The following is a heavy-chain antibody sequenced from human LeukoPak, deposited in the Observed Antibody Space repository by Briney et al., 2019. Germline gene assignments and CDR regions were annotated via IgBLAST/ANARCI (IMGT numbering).Heavy chain of an antibody. Sequence: SGTLSLTCTVSNGPITSTKWWSWVRQPPGKGLEWIGEISHTGCTNYNPSFNSRVTMSVDKSKNQFSLNLKSVTAADTALYYWASSSLVVVVTYGFDIWGRGTAVTVSS. D-gene: IGHD2-21*01. CDR1: NGPITSTKW. J-gene: IGHJ3*02. V-gene: IGHV4-4*02. CDR3: ASSSLVVVVTYGFDI. CDR2: ISHTGCT.